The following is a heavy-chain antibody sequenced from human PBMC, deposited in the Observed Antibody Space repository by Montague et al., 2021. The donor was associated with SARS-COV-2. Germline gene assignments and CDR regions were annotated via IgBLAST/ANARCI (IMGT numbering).Heavy chain of an antibody. D-gene: IGHD2-15*01. CDR1: GDSVSTNSGT. CDR2: TYYRSEWYS. CDR3: ARAERGSCGDGNCYQYFFNY. V-gene: IGHV6-1*01. Sequence: CAISGDSVSTNSGTWNWGRLSPSRGLEWLGRTYYRSEWYSDYSVSVKSRISINPDTSKNQFSLQLNSVTPEDTAVYYCARAERGSCGDGNCYQYFFNYWGQGTQVTVSS. J-gene: IGHJ4*02.